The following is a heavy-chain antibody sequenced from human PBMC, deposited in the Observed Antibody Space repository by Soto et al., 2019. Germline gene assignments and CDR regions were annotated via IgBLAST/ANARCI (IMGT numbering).Heavy chain of an antibody. D-gene: IGHD2-15*01. Sequence: QVQLVESGGGVVQPGRSLRLSCAASGFTFSSYGMHWVRQAPGKGLEWVAVISYDGSNKYYADSVKGRFTISRDNSKNTLYLQMNSLRAEDTAVYYCAKDLGSANNVVVAAPMDYWGQGTLVTVSS. CDR3: AKDLGSANNVVVAAPMDY. CDR2: ISYDGSNK. V-gene: IGHV3-30*18. J-gene: IGHJ4*02. CDR1: GFTFSSYG.